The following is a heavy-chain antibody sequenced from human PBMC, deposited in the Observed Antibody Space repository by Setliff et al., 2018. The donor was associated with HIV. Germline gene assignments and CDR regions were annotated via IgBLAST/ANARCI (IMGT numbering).Heavy chain of an antibody. Sequence: ASVKVSCKASGDTFNSYAISWVRQSPGQGLEWMGGVIPIFGTANYAQKFQGRVTITADESTSKAYMELRSLRSEDTAVYYCAKGGYYDITGFYYYYLCYLDKWGKGTTVTVSS. CDR3: AKGGYYDITGFYYYYLCYLDK. V-gene: IGHV1-69*13. CDR2: VIPIFGTA. CDR1: GDTFNSYA. D-gene: IGHD3-22*01. J-gene: IGHJ6*03.